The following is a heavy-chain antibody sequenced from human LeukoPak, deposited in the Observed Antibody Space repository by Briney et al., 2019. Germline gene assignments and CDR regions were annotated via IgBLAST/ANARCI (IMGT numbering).Heavy chain of an antibody. J-gene: IGHJ4*02. Sequence: GGSLRLSCAASEFTFSTYAMSWVRQAPGKGLEWVSAIRGSGESTYYADTVRGRFYISRDNPKNTLYLQMNSLRAEDTAVYYCAKGLDDYIWGSYRYTFFDSWGQGTLVTVSS. CDR1: EFTFSTYA. V-gene: IGHV3-23*01. CDR2: IRGSGEST. CDR3: AKGLDDYIWGSYRYTFFDS. D-gene: IGHD3-16*02.